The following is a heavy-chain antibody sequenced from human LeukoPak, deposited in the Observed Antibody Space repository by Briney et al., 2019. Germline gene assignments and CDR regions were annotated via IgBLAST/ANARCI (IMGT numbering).Heavy chain of an antibody. J-gene: IGHJ4*02. CDR3: ARQLWSPYYFDY. CDR2: IYYSGST. V-gene: IGHV4-59*08. D-gene: IGHD5-18*01. CDR1: GGSISSYY. Sequence: SETLSLTCTVSGGSISSYYWSWSRQPPGKGLEWIGYIYYSGSTNYNPSLKSRVTISVDTSKNQFSLKLSSVTAADTAVYYCARQLWSPYYFDYWGQGTLVTVSS.